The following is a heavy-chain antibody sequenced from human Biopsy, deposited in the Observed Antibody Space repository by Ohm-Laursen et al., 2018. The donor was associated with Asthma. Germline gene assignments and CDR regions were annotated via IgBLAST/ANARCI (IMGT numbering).Heavy chain of an antibody. D-gene: IGHD2-2*01. Sequence: SAKVSCKPLVGTFNTYVIGWVRQAPGPGLEWRGGINSVFGTTTYPQKFQDRVTITADDSTSTVYMELSSSRSEDPAVYYCARKAGSCISRTCYSLDFWGQGTLVTVSS. CDR2: INSVFGTT. V-gene: IGHV1-69*13. J-gene: IGHJ4*02. CDR1: VGTFNTYV. CDR3: ARKAGSCISRTCYSLDF.